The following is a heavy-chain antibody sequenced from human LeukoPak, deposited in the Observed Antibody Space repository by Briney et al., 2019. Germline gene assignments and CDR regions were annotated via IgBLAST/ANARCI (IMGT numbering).Heavy chain of an antibody. J-gene: IGHJ4*02. CDR3: ARQSSSIAAPSFDY. Sequence: GESLKISCKGSGYSFTSYWIGWVRQMPGKGLEWMGIIYPGDSGTGYSPSFQGQVTISADKSISTAYLQWSSLKASDTAMYYCARQSSSIAAPSFDYWGQGTLVTVSS. V-gene: IGHV5-51*01. CDR1: GYSFTSYW. CDR2: IYPGDSGT. D-gene: IGHD6-6*01.